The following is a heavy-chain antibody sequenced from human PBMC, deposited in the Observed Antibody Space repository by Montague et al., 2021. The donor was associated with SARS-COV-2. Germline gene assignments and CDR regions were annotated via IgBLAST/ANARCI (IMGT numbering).Heavy chain of an antibody. J-gene: IGHJ6*02. Sequence: SLRLSCAASGFTFSSYGMHWVRQAPGKGLEWVAVIWYDGSNKYYADSVKGRFTTSRDNSKNTLYLQMNSLRAEDTAVYYCARDPYDFWSGANPGMDVWGQGTTVTVSS. V-gene: IGHV3-33*01. CDR2: IWYDGSNK. CDR1: GFTFSSYG. CDR3: ARDPYDFWSGANPGMDV. D-gene: IGHD3-3*01.